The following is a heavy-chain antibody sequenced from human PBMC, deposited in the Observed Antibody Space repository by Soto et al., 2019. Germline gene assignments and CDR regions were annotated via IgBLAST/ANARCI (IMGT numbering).Heavy chain of an antibody. J-gene: IGHJ4*02. CDR1: GNNFTNYY. CDR2: INPSGGHT. Sequence: QVHLMQSGAEVKKPGASVKVSCKASGNNFTNYYIHWERQAPGQGLEWMGTINPSGGHTTYAQKFLGRVTMTRDTSTSTLYMELTSLRSEDTAVYYCARGGHVVVVTAAFDYWGQGTLVTVSS. CDR3: ARGGHVVVVTAAFDY. D-gene: IGHD2-21*02. V-gene: IGHV1-46*01.